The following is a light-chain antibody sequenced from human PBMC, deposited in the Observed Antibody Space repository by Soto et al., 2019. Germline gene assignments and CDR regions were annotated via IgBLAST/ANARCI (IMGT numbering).Light chain of an antibody. CDR2: SNN. CDR1: SSNIGSNT. V-gene: IGLV1-44*01. Sequence: QSVLTQPPSASGTPGQRVTISCSGSSSNIGSNTVNWYQQLPGTALTLLIYSNNQRPSVVPDRFSGSKSGTSASLAVNGLQSGDEADYYCAAWDDSLNGPLFGGGTQLTVL. CDR3: AAWDDSLNGPL. J-gene: IGLJ3*02.